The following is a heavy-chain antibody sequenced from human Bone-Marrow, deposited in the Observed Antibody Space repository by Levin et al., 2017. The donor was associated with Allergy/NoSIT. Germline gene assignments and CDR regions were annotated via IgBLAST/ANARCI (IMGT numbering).Heavy chain of an antibody. Sequence: GASVKVSCKASGYTFTSYDINWVRQATGQGLEWMGWMNPNSGNTGYAQKFQGRVTMTRNTSISTAYMELSSLRSEDTAVYYCARENSSSWKGGRELDYWGQGTLVTVSS. CDR2: MNPNSGNT. CDR3: ARENSSSWKGGRELDY. D-gene: IGHD6-13*01. J-gene: IGHJ4*02. CDR1: GYTFTSYD. V-gene: IGHV1-8*01.